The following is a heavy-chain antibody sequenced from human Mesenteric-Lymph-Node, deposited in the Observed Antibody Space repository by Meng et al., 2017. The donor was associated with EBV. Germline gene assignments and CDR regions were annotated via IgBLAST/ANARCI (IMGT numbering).Heavy chain of an antibody. CDR2: IESSES. Sequence: EVQLVESGGGLVKPGGSLRLSCAASGFTFSSYSMNWVRQAPGKGLEWVSTIESSESYYTDSVKGRFTISRDNAKNSLYLQMSSLRAEDTGVYYCARDSNQVRGFDYWGQVTLVTVSS. J-gene: IGHJ4*02. CDR1: GFTFSSYS. CDR3: ARDSNQVRGFDY. D-gene: IGHD3-10*01. V-gene: IGHV3-21*01.